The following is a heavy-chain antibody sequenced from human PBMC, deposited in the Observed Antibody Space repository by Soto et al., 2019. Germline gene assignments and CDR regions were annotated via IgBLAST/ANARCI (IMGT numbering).Heavy chain of an antibody. CDR1: GGSISSGGYY. V-gene: IGHV4-31*03. Sequence: LSLTCTVSGGSISSGGYYWSLIRQHPGKGLEWIGYIYYSGSTYYNPSLKSRVTISVDTSKNQFSLKLSSVTAADTAVYYCASDYYDSSGYFDYWGQGTLVTVSS. CDR3: ASDYYDSSGYFDY. D-gene: IGHD3-22*01. J-gene: IGHJ4*02. CDR2: IYYSGST.